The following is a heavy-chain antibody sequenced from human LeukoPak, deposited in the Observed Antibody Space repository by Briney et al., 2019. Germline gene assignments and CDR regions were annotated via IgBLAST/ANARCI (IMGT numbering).Heavy chain of an antibody. V-gene: IGHV3-21*01. D-gene: IGHD6-13*01. CDR3: ARDSPSSSWALYFDY. Sequence: GGSLRVSCAGSGFTYNTNAMTWVRQAPGKGLEWVSAIDGGGSHIYYADSVKGRFTISRDNAKNSLYLQMNSLSAEDTAVYYCARDSPSSSWALYFDYWGQGTLVTVSS. CDR1: GFTYNTNA. J-gene: IGHJ4*02. CDR2: IDGGGSHI.